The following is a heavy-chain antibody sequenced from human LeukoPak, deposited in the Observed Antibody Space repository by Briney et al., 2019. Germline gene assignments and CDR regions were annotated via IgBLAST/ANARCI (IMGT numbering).Heavy chain of an antibody. CDR3: AKRAGFYDSSGQLDY. V-gene: IGHV3-23*01. J-gene: IGHJ4*02. Sequence: PGGSLRLSCAASGFTFSRYAMSWVRQAPGKGLEWVSAISGSGTTTYYADSVKGRFTISRDSSKHTLYFKMKSLRAEDTAVYYCAKRAGFYDSSGQLDYWGQGTRVTVSS. CDR2: ISGSGTTT. D-gene: IGHD3-22*01. CDR1: GFTFSRYA.